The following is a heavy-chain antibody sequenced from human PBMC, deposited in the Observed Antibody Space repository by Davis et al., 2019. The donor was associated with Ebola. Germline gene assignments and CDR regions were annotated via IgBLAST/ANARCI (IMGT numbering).Heavy chain of an antibody. CDR3: ARDAVLVDRDSYYYYGMDV. J-gene: IGHJ6*02. CDR2: IYYSGST. CDR1: GGSVSSGSYY. Sequence: PSETLSLTCTVSGGSVSSGSYYWSWIRQPPGKGLEWIGYIYYSGSTNYNPSLKSRVTISVDTSKNQFSLKLSSVTTADTAVYYCARDAVLVDRDSYYYYGMDVWGQGTTVTVSS. D-gene: IGHD2-8*02. V-gene: IGHV4-61*01.